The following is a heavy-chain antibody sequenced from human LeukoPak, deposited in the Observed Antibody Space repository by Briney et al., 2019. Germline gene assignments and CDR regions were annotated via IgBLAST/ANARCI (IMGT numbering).Heavy chain of an antibody. CDR2: INPNSGGT. D-gene: IGHD3-10*01. CDR1: GYTFTSYY. CDR3: ARVGELLWFGESDY. J-gene: IGHJ4*02. V-gene: IGHV1-2*02. Sequence: ASVKVSCKASGYTFTSYYMHWVRQAPGQGLEWMGWINPNSGGTNYAQKFQGRVTMTRDTSISTAYMELSRLRSDDTAVYYCARVGELLWFGESDYWGQGTLVTVSS.